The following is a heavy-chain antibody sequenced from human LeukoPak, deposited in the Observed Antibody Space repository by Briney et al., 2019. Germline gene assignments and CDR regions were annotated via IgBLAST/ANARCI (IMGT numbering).Heavy chain of an antibody. CDR2: MYYSGST. V-gene: IGHV4-59*01. Sequence: SETLSLTCTVSGGSISSYYWSWIRQPPGKGLEWIGYMYYSGSTNYNPSLKSRVTISVDTSKNQFSLKLSSVTAADTAVYYRARSADILTGYDYWGQGTLVTVSS. CDR3: ARSADILTGYDY. D-gene: IGHD3-9*01. J-gene: IGHJ4*02. CDR1: GGSISSYY.